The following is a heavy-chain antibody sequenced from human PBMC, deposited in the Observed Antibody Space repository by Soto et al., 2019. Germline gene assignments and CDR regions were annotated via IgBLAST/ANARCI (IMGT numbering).Heavy chain of an antibody. V-gene: IGHV3-66*01. CDR2: IYSGGST. Sequence: EVQLVESGGGLVQPGGSLRLSCAASGFTVSSNYMSWVRQAPGKGLEWVSVIYSGGSTYYADSVKGRFTISRDNSXXKRDLQMNSLRAEDTAVYYCASPSPYCGGACPPEYWGQGTLVPVSS. CDR3: ASPSPYCGGACPPEY. D-gene: IGHD2-21*02. CDR1: GFTVSSNY. J-gene: IGHJ4*02.